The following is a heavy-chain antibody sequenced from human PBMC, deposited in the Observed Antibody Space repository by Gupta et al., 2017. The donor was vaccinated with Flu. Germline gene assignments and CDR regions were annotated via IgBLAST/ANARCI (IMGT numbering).Heavy chain of an antibody. CDR1: GFTFRNYA. V-gene: IGHV3-23*01. CDR2: ISGSGGST. J-gene: IGHJ4*02. D-gene: IGHD3-22*01. CDR3: AKGPPKYYYDSSGYYSV. Sequence: EVQLLESGGGLVQPGGSLRLSCAASGFTFRNYAMNWVRQAPGKGLEWVSAISGSGGSTYHADSGKGRFTISRDNSKNTLYLQMNSLRAEDTAVYYCAKGPPKYYYDSSGYYSVWGQGTLVTVSS.